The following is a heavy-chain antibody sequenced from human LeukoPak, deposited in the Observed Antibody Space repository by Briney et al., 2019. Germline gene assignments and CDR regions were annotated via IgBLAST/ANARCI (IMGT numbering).Heavy chain of an antibody. J-gene: IGHJ4*02. CDR3: ARHLTYAFDY. Sequence: GGPLRLSCAASGFTFSSYSMNWVRQAPGKGLEWVSSISSSSSYIYYADSVKGRFTISRDNSKSTLYPQMNSLRAEDTAVYYCARHLTYAFDYWGQGTLVTVSS. CDR1: GFTFSSYS. D-gene: IGHD4-17*01. CDR2: ISSSSSYI. V-gene: IGHV3-21*01.